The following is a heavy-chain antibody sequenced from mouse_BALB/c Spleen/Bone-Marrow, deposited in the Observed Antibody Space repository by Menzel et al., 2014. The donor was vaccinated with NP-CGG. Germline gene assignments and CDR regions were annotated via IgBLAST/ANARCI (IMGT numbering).Heavy chain of an antibody. V-gene: IGHV1-12*01. J-gene: IGHJ3*01. Sequence: QVQLQQPGAELVKPGASVMMSRKASGYTFTSYNIHWVRQTPGLGLEWIGAVYPGNGDTSYNQRFKGKATLTADKSSNTAYMRFSSLTSEDSAVYFCVRSGYGNYAWFPYWGQGTLVTVSA. D-gene: IGHD2-10*02. CDR1: GYTFTSYN. CDR2: VYPGNGDT. CDR3: VRSGYGNYAWFPY.